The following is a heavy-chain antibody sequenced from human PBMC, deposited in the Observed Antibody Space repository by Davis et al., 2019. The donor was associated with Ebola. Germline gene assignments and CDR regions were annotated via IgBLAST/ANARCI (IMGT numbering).Heavy chain of an antibody. CDR3: ARRIAAGGTVIGY. CDR1: GYTFISYD. J-gene: IGHJ4*02. CDR2: MNPNSGNT. V-gene: IGHV1-8*01. Sequence: AASVKVSCKASGYTFISYDINWVRQATGQGLEWMGWMNPNSGNTGYAQRFQGRVTMTRTTSISTAYMELSSLRSEDTAVYYCARRIAAGGTVIGYWGQGTLVTVSS. D-gene: IGHD6-13*01.